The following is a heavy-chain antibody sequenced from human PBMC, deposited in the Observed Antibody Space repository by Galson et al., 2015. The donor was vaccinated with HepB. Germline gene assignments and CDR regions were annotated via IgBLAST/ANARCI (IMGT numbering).Heavy chain of an antibody. CDR2: ISYDGDHK. V-gene: IGHV3-30*04. CDR1: GFTFSSYA. D-gene: IGHD3-10*01. J-gene: IGHJ5*02. Sequence: SLRLSCAASGFTFSSYAAHWVRQAPGKGLEWVAVISYDGDHKYYADSVKGRFTISRDNSKNTLYLHMNSLRAEDTAVYYCARDITMVRGVINPWGQGTLVTVSS. CDR3: ARDITMVRGVINP.